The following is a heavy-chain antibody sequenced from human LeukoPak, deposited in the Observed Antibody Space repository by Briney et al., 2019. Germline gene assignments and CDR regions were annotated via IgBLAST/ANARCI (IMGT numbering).Heavy chain of an antibody. D-gene: IGHD6-13*01. CDR1: GYTFTSYG. CDR2: ISAYNGNT. J-gene: IGHJ4*02. V-gene: IGHV1-18*01. Sequence: ASVKVSCKASGYTFTSYGISWVRQAPGQGLEWMGWISAYNGNTNYAQKLQGRVTMTTDTSTSTAYMELRSLRSDDTAVYYCARDASRFVAAAGTDWGPGTLVTVSS. CDR3: ARDASRFVAAAGTD.